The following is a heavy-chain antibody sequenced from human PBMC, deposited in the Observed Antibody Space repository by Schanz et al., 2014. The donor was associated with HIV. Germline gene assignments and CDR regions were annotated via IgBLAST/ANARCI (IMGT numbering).Heavy chain of an antibody. J-gene: IGHJ4*02. V-gene: IGHV3-9*01. CDR1: GFNFGDYT. CDR2: ISWSSGNI. CDR3: AKGVSVAGSSYYFDY. D-gene: IGHD6-19*01. Sequence: EVQLVESGGAVVRPGGSLKLSCVASGFNFGDYTMHWVRQAPGKGLEWVSGISWSSGNIGYADSVKGRFTISRDNAKNSLYLQMSSLRREDTAFYYCAKGVSVAGSSYYFDYWGQGALVTVSS.